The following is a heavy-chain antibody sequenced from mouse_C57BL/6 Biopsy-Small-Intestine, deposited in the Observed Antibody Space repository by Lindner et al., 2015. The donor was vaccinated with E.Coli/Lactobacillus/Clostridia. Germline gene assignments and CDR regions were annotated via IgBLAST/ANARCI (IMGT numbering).Heavy chain of an antibody. CDR2: ISAYNGNI. CDR1: GYTFSNYG. Sequence: SVKVSCKASGYTFSNYGISWVRQAPGQGLEWMGRISAYNGNINYAQKFQGRVTMTTDTSTSTAYMELRSLRSDDTAVYYCARRPSDCSSTSCLMDVWGQGTTVTVSS. V-gene: IGHV1-79*01. D-gene: IGHD6-1*01. J-gene: IGHJ1*01. CDR3: ARRPSDCSSTSCLMDV.